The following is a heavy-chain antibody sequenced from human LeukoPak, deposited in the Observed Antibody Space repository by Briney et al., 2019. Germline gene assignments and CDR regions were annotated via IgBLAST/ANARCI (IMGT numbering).Heavy chain of an antibody. V-gene: IGHV3-23*01. CDR2: ISDSGGTT. Sequence: PGGSLRLSCAASGFTFSTYAMSWVRHAPGEGLEWVSAISDSGGTTYYADSVKGRFTISRDNSKNTLYLQMNSLRAEDTAVYYCARDSYGMDVWGQGTTVTVSS. J-gene: IGHJ6*02. CDR1: GFTFSTYA. CDR3: ARDSYGMDV.